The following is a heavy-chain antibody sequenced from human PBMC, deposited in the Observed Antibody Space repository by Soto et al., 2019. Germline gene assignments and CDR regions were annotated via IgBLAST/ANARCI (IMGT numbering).Heavy chain of an antibody. Sequence: PSETLSLTCTVSGGSISSGDYYWSWIRQPPGKGLEWIGYIYYSGSTYYNPSLKSRVTISVDTSKNQFSLKLSSVTAADTAVYYCARQNYDFWSGYYPRANYGMDVWGQGTTVTVSS. D-gene: IGHD3-3*01. CDR3: ARQNYDFWSGYYPRANYGMDV. CDR1: GGSISSGDYY. V-gene: IGHV4-30-4*01. CDR2: IYYSGST. J-gene: IGHJ6*02.